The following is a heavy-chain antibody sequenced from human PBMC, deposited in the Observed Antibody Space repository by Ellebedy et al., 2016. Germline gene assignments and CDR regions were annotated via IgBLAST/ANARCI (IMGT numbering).Heavy chain of an antibody. CDR1: GFIFDGHT. CDR3: AKNDGYDYWFFDV. V-gene: IGHV3-23*01. Sequence: GGSLRLXCTASGFIFDGHTMHWVRQAPGNGLEWVSSISGPGSTIYYADSVKGRFTISRDNSKNTLYLQMSSLRAEDTAVYYCAKNDGYDYWFFDVWGRGTLVTVSS. J-gene: IGHJ2*01. D-gene: IGHD5-12*01. CDR2: ISGPGSTI.